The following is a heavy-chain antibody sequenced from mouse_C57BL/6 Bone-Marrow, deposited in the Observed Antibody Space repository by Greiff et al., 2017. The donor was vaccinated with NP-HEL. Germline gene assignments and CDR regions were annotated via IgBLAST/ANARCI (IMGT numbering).Heavy chain of an antibody. D-gene: IGHD2-4*01. CDR2: IDPNSGGT. Sequence: QVQLQQPGAELVKPGASVKLSCKASGYTFTSYWMHWVKQRPGRGLEWIGRIDPNSGGTTYNEKFTSKATLTVDKPSSTAYIQLKSLTAEDSAVYDCAREKEYDYDGYYFDYWGQGTTLTVSS. V-gene: IGHV1-62-3*01. CDR3: AREKEYDYDGYYFDY. J-gene: IGHJ2*01. CDR1: GYTFTSYW.